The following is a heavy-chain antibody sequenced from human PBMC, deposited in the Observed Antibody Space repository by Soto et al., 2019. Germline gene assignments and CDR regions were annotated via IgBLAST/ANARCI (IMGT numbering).Heavy chain of an antibody. J-gene: IGHJ6*02. Sequence: GGSLKISRKGSWYSFSRYLFGWVRPMPGKSPEWGGIIYPGDSDTRYSPSFQGQVTISADKSISTAYLQWSSLKASDTAMYYCARHPSGYDILTGLYYYYGMDVWGQGTTVTVSS. CDR3: ARHPSGYDILTGLYYYYGMDV. D-gene: IGHD3-9*01. CDR2: IYPGDSDT. CDR1: WYSFSRYL. V-gene: IGHV5-51*01.